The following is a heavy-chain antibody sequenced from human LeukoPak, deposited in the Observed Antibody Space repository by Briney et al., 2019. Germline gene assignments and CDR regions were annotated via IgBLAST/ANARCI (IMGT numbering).Heavy chain of an antibody. D-gene: IGHD3-22*01. J-gene: IGHJ3*02. CDR2: IYYNGIT. CDR1: GGSISSDY. Sequence: SETLSLTCTVSGGSISSDYWSWGRQPPGKGVEWGGDIYYNGITDFNPSLKRRVTISVETCKKQFYLSLNPVPAADTAVYYCARYYYDSSTHSFDIWGQGTMVTVSS. CDR3: ARYYYDSSTHSFDI. V-gene: IGHV4-59*01.